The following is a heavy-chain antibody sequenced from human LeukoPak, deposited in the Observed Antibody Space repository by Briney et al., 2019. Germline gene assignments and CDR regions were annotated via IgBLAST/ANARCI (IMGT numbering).Heavy chain of an antibody. CDR2: IIPIFGTA. D-gene: IGHD3-22*01. CDR1: GGTFSSYA. J-gene: IGHJ4*02. CDR3: ARDFYYDSSGYNY. V-gene: IGHV1-69*05. Sequence: ASVKVFCKASGGTFSSYAISWVRQAPGQGLEWMGRIIPIFGTANYAQKFQGRVTITTDESTSTAYMELSSLRSEDTAVYYCARDFYYDSSGYNYWGQGTLVTVSS.